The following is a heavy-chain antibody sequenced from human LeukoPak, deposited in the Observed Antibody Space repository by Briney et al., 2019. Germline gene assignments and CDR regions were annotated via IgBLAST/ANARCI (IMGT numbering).Heavy chain of an antibody. J-gene: IGHJ5*02. CDR2: TYSGGST. CDR1: GFTVSSNY. D-gene: IGHD2-15*01. CDR3: ARERCSGGNCYRGGFDP. Sequence: GGSLRLSCAASGFTVSSNYMSWVRQAPGKGLEWVSVTYSGGSTYYADSVNGRFTISRDSSKNTLYLQMDSLRAEDTAVYYCARERCSGGNCYRGGFDPWGQGTLVTVSS. V-gene: IGHV3-53*01.